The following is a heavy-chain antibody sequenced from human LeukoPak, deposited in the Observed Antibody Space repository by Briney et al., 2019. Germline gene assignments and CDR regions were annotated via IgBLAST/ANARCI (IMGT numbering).Heavy chain of an antibody. Sequence: GGSLRLSCAASGFTVSSNYMSWVRQAPGKGLEWVSVIYSGGSTYYADSVKGRFTISRDNSKNTLYLQMNSLRAEDTAVYSCARDYFGDLNYWGQGTLVTVSS. V-gene: IGHV3-66*01. CDR1: GFTVSSNY. J-gene: IGHJ4*02. CDR3: ARDYFGDLNY. CDR2: IYSGGST. D-gene: IGHD3-16*01.